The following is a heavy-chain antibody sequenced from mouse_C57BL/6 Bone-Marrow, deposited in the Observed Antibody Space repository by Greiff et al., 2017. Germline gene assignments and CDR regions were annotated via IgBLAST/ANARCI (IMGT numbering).Heavy chain of an antibody. D-gene: IGHD2-4*01. Sequence: EVQLLQSGGGLVQPKGSLKLSCAASGFSFNTYAMNWVRQAPGKGLEWVARIRSKSNNYATSYADSVQDSFTISRDDSESMLYLQMNNLKTEDTAMYYCVRHYDDYDDYWGQGTTLTVSA. CDR2: IRSKSNNYAT. CDR1: GFSFNTYA. V-gene: IGHV10-1*01. CDR3: VRHYDDYDDY. J-gene: IGHJ2*01.